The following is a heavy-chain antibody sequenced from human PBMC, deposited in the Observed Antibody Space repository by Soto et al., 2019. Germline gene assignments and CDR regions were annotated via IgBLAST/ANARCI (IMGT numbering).Heavy chain of an antibody. D-gene: IGHD3-10*01. V-gene: IGHV1-18*01. CDR2: ISDYNGNT. CDR3: AREGFYFGSGTYSPPRYYGMDV. J-gene: IGHJ6*02. CDR1: GYTFINYG. Sequence: ASVKVSCKASGYTFINYGITWVRQAPGQGLEWMGWISDYNGNTYYGKKFQGRVTMTTDTSTRTAYMELKSLRSDDTAVYYCAREGFYFGSGTYSPPRYYGMDVWGQGTTVTVSS.